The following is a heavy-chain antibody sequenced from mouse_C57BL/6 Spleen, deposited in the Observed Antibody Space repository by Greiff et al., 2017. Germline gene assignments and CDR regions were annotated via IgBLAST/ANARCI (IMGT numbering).Heavy chain of an antibody. CDR3: AREGTTVVDWYFDV. J-gene: IGHJ1*03. Sequence: EVKLVESGGGLVKPGGSLKLSCAASGFTFSSYAMSWVRQTPEKRLEWVATISDGGSYTYYPENVKGRFTISRDNAKNNLYLQMSHLKSEDTAIYYCAREGTTVVDWYFDVWGTGTTVTVSS. V-gene: IGHV5-4*01. CDR2: ISDGGSYT. D-gene: IGHD1-1*01. CDR1: GFTFSSYA.